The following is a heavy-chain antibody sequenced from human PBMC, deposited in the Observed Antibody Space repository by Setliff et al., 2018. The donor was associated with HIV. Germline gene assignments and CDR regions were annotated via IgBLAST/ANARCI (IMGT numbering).Heavy chain of an antibody. CDR1: GDPINSHY. CDR3: ARDHNSGTLHAFDL. CDR2: ISYNEYT. J-gene: IGHJ3*01. V-gene: IGHV4-59*11. Sequence: PSETLSLTCTVSGDPINSHYWSWIRQPPGEGLEWIGHISYNEYTNYNPSLKSRVTISLGTSKEHFSLDLYSVTAADTAVYYCARDHNSGTLHAFDLWGQGTKVTVSS. D-gene: IGHD1-26*01.